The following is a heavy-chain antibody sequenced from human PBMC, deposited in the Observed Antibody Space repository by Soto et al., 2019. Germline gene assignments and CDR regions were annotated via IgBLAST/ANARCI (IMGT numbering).Heavy chain of an antibody. J-gene: IGHJ5*02. CDR2: IYSGGST. V-gene: IGHV3-53*01. CDR3: ASPASSGYRANWFDP. D-gene: IGHD3-22*01. Sequence: PGGSLRLSCAASGFTVSSNYMSWVRQAPGKGLEWVSVIYSGGSTYYADSVKGRFTISRDNSKNTLYLQMNSLRAEDTAVYSCASPASSGYRANWFDPWGQGTLVTFSS. CDR1: GFTVSSNY.